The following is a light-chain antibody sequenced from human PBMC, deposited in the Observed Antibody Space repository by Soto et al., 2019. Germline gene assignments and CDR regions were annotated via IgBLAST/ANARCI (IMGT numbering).Light chain of an antibody. J-gene: IGKJ5*01. CDR3: QKVNSYPPN. CDR1: QGISSY. Sequence: IQLTHSPSSRSASVGDRVTITCRASQGISSYLTWYQQKPGKAPNLLIYAASTLHNGVPSRFSGSGSETDFTLTISSLQPEDFATYYCQKVNSYPPNFGQGTRLEIK. V-gene: IGKV1-9*01. CDR2: AAS.